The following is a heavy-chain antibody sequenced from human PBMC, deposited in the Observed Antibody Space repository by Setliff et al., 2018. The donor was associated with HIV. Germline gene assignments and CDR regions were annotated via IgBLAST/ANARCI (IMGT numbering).Heavy chain of an antibody. CDR2: ITDRGDKA. V-gene: IGHV3-23*01. CDR1: GFTFNNYA. CDR3: ARDRPRRIVVATNLPNAFDV. J-gene: IGHJ3*01. D-gene: IGHD2-15*01. Sequence: GGSLRLSCAASGFTFNNYAMSWVRQAPGKGLEWVSGITDRGDKAYYMDSVKGRFTISRDNSNNTLYLQMHGLRADDTAVYYCARDRPRRIVVATNLPNAFDVWGHGTLVTVSS.